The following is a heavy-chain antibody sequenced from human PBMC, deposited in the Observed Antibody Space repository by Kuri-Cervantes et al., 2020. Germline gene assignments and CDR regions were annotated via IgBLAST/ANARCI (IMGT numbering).Heavy chain of an antibody. D-gene: IGHD2-21*02. V-gene: IGHV4-30-4*08. CDR1: GDSINSGAYY. J-gene: IGHJ3*02. Sequence: SETLSLTCIVSGDSINSGAYYWSWIRQPPGKGLEWIGYIYYTGSTYYNPSLKSRVTISEVTSKNQFSLKLRSVTAADTAVYYCVRSRDMGCGGDCYPVGAFDIWGQGTRVTVSS. CDR2: IYYTGST. CDR3: VRSRDMGCGGDCYPVGAFDI.